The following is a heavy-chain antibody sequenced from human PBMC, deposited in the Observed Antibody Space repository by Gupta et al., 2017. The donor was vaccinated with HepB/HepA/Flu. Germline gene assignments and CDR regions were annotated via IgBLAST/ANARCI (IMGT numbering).Heavy chain of an antibody. CDR3: ARLNRYNYYMDV. CDR1: GGSISSSSYY. J-gene: IGHJ6*03. CDR2: IYYSGST. Sequence: QLQLQESGPGLVKPSETLSLTCTVPGGSISSSSYYWGWIRQHPGKGLEWIGSIYYSGSTYYNPSLKSRVTISVDTSKNQFSLKLSSVTAADTAVYYCARLNRYNYYMDVWGKGTTVTVSS. V-gene: IGHV4-39*01. D-gene: IGHD1-14*01.